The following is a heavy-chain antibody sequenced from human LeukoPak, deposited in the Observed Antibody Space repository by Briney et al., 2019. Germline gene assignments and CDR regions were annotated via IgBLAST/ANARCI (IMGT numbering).Heavy chain of an antibody. V-gene: IGHV3-23*01. Sequence: GGSLRLSCAASGFPFSSSVMSWVRQAPGKGLEWVPIISVSDSGTHYADSVKGRFSVSRDTSKNTAYLQMNSLKAEDTATYYCAKVGPKSYFASGSYSDYWGQGTLVTVSS. CDR1: GFPFSSSV. J-gene: IGHJ4*02. D-gene: IGHD3-10*01. CDR2: ISVSDSGT. CDR3: AKVGPKSYFASGSYSDY.